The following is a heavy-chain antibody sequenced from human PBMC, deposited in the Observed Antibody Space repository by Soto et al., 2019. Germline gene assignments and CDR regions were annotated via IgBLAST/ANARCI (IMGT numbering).Heavy chain of an antibody. CDR1: GGSISSSSYY. Sequence: SETLSLTCTVSGGSISSSSYYWGWIRQPPGKGLEWIGSIYYSGSTYYNPSLKSRVTISVDTSKNQFSLKLSSVTAADPAVYYCARRGLFLVNAFDIWGQGTMVTVSS. V-gene: IGHV4-39*01. CDR2: IYYSGST. J-gene: IGHJ3*02. CDR3: ARRGLFLVNAFDI. D-gene: IGHD3-10*01.